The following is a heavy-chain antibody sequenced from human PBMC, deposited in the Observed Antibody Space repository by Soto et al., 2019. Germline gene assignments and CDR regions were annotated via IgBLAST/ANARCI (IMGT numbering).Heavy chain of an antibody. V-gene: IGHV3-21*01. Sequence: EVQLVESGGGLVKPGGSLRLSCAASGFTFSSYSMNWVRQAPGKGLEWVSSISSSSSYIYYADSVTGRFTISRDNAKNSLYLQMSSLRAEDTAVYYCATRDTAMVTYGYWGQGTLVTVSS. CDR1: GFTFSSYS. J-gene: IGHJ4*02. CDR3: ATRDTAMVTYGY. CDR2: ISSSSSYI. D-gene: IGHD5-18*01.